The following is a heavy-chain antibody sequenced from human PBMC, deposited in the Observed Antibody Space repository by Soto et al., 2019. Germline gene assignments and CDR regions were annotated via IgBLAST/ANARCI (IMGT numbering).Heavy chain of an antibody. CDR3: AKVPFSGDYYYSYGMDV. Sequence: QEKLVESGGGVVQPGRSLRLSCAASGFTFSAYGMHWVRQAPGKGLEWVTVISYDGSSKYYADSVKGRFIVSRDNSKNTLYLQMNSLRPEDTAVYYCAKVPFSGDYYYSYGMDVWVQGTTVTVSS. CDR1: GFTFSAYG. D-gene: IGHD1-26*01. J-gene: IGHJ6*02. V-gene: IGHV3-30*18. CDR2: ISYDGSSK.